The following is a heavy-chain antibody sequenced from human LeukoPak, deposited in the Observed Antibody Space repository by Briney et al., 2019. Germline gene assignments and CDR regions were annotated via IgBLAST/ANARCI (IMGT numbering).Heavy chain of an antibody. Sequence: PGGSLRLSCAASGFTFRSYAMNWVRQAPGKGLEWVSVISVSGGSTYYADSVKGRFTISRDNSKNTLYLQMNSLRPEDTAVYYCAKDLPLKSYSSRLDDAFDIWGQGTMVTVSS. J-gene: IGHJ3*02. CDR2: ISVSGGST. CDR3: AKDLPLKSYSSRLDDAFDI. CDR1: GFTFRSYA. V-gene: IGHV3-23*01. D-gene: IGHD6-19*01.